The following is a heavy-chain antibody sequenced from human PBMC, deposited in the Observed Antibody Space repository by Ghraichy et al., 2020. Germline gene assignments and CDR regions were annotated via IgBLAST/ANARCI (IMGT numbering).Heavy chain of an antibody. CDR1: GDSISSDSR. CDR3: ARRGGWYEDY. Sequence: LETLSLTCAVSGDSISSDSRWSWVRQPPGKGLEWIGEIFHRGTTHYNPSLKSRVTISVDKSNNHFSLKLSSVTAADTAVYYCARRGGWYEDYWGQGTLVTVSS. V-gene: IGHV4-4*02. CDR2: IFHRGTT. D-gene: IGHD6-19*01. J-gene: IGHJ4*02.